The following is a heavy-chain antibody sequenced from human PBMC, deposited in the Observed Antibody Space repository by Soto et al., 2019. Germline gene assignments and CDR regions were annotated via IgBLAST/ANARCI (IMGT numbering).Heavy chain of an antibody. Sequence: QVQLQESGPGLVKPSQTLSLTCSVSSGSMNSGGYYWSCIRQHPGKGLEWIGCFYSNGDTYYNPSLKSRVNISVDTSRNHFSLNLTSVTAADTAVYYCARRGGSSSGYYYYAMDVWGQGTTVTVSS. CDR2: FYSNGDT. J-gene: IGHJ6*02. CDR3: ARRGGSSSGYYYYAMDV. CDR1: SGSMNSGGYY. D-gene: IGHD6-6*01. V-gene: IGHV4-31*03.